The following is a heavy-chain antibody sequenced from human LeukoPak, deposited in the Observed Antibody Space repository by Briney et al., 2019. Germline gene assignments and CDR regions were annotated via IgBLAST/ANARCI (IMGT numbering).Heavy chain of an antibody. J-gene: IGHJ5*02. CDR2: IYPGDSDT. V-gene: IGHV5-51*01. CDR1: GFTFTSYW. CDR3: ARLDLEGPLDP. Sequence: GESLKISCKGSGFTFTSYWIGWVRQMLGKGLEWMGIIYPGDSDTRYSPSFQGQVTISADTSINTAYLQWSSLKASDTAMYYCARLDLEGPLDPWGQGTLVTVSS.